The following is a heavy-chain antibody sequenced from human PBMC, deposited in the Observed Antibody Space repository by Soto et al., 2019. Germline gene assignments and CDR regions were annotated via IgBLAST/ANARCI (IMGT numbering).Heavy chain of an antibody. CDR3: AKSGDVGFWSGHFDY. CDR1: GYTFTRYY. J-gene: IGHJ4*02. CDR2: INPSGGST. V-gene: IGHV1-46*01. D-gene: IGHD3-3*01. Sequence: QVQLVQSGAEVKKPGASVKVSCKASGYTFTRYYLYWVRQAPGQGLEWMGMINPSGGSTRYAQKFQGRVTMTMDTSTSTVYMELSSLRSEDTAVYYCAKSGDVGFWSGHFDYWGQGTLVTVSS.